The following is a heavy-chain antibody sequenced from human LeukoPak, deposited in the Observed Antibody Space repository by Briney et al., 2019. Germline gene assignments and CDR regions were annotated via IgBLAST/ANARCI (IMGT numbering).Heavy chain of an antibody. D-gene: IGHD5-12*01. V-gene: IGHV4-30-4*08. Sequence: SQTLSLTCTVSGGSISSGDYYWSWIRQPPGKGLEWIGYIYYSGSTYYNPSLKGRVTIPVDTSKNQFSLKLSSVTAADTAVYYCAREYGSGYDFLRWGQGTLVTVSS. CDR1: GGSISSGDYY. CDR2: IYYSGST. J-gene: IGHJ4*02. CDR3: AREYGSGYDFLR.